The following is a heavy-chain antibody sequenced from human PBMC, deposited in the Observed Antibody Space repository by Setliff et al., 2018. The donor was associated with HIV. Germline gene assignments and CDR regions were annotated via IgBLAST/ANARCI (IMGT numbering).Heavy chain of an antibody. V-gene: IGHV1-3*01. J-gene: IGHJ4*02. CDR2: INAGDGNT. D-gene: IGHD3-16*02. CDR3: ARDGAFVWGTYRYQGFDH. Sequence: GASVKVSCKASGYTFTGYYMHWVRQVPGPRLEWMGWINAGDGNTKYSQNIQGRVSITRDTSATTVYMELSRLRSEDTAVYYCARDGAFVWGTYRYQGFDHWGQGTLVTVSS. CDR1: GYTFTGYY.